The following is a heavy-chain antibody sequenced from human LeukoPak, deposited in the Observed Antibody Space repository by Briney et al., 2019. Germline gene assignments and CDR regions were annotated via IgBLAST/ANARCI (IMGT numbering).Heavy chain of an antibody. CDR2: IYSGGST. D-gene: IGHD2-2*01. J-gene: IGHJ3*02. Sequence: GGSLRLSCAASGFTVSSNYMSWVRQAPGKGLEWVSVIYSGGSTYYADSVKGRFTISRDNSKNTLYLQMNSLRAEDTAVYYCARHRAPHCSSTSCLIDAFDIWGQGTMVTVSS. CDR3: ARHRAPHCSSTSCLIDAFDI. V-gene: IGHV3-53*01. CDR1: GFTVSSNY.